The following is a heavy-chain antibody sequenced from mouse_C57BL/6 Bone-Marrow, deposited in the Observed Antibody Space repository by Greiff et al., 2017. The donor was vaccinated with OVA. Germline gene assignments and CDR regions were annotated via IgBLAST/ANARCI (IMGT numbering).Heavy chain of an antibody. D-gene: IGHD1-1*01. CDR1: GYTFTDYE. CDR2: IDPETGGT. CDR3: TRTKHYYGSSFYFDY. J-gene: IGHJ2*01. Sequence: QVQLQQSGAELVRPGASVTLSCKASGYTFTDYEMHWVKQTPVHGLEWIGAIDPETGGTAYNQKFKGKAILTADKSSSTAYMELRSLTSEDSAVYYCTRTKHYYGSSFYFDYWGRGNTLTVSS. V-gene: IGHV1-15*01.